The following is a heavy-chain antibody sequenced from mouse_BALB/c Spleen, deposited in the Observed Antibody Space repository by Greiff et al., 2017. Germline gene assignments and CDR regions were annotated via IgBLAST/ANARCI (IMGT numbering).Heavy chain of an antibody. CDR1: GYAFSSYW. Sequence: VQLQQSGAELVRPGSSVKISCKASGYAFSSYWMNWVKQRPGQGLEWIGQICPGDGDTNYNGKFKGKATLTADKSSSTAYMQLSSLTSEDSAVYFCARLGYGGALDYWGQGTAVTVSS. V-gene: IGHV1-80*01. J-gene: IGHJ4*01. D-gene: IGHD2-10*02. CDR3: ARLGYGGALDY. CDR2: ICPGDGDT.